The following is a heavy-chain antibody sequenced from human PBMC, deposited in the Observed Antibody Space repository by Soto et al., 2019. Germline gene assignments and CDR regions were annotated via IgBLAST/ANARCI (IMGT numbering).Heavy chain of an antibody. J-gene: IGHJ4*02. CDR2: INAGNGNT. Sequence: QVQLVQSGAEVKKPGASVKVSCKASGYTFTSYAMHWVRQAPGQRLEWMGWINAGNGNTKYSQKFQGRVTITRDTSASTAYMELSSLRSEDTAVYYCARVGYDFWSGYCPFDYWGQGTLVTVSS. CDR1: GYTFTSYA. D-gene: IGHD3-3*01. V-gene: IGHV1-3*01. CDR3: ARVGYDFWSGYCPFDY.